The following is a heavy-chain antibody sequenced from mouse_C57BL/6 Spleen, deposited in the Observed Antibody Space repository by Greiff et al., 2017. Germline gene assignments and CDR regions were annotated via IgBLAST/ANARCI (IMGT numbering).Heavy chain of an antibody. CDR1: GFTFSSYA. CDR2: ISDGGNYT. Sequence: EVNVVESGGGLVKPGGSVKLSCAASGFTFSSYAMSWVRQTPEKRLEWVATISDGGNYTYYPDNVKGRFTISRDNAKNNLYLQMSHLKSEDTAMYYCARESLPGAMDYWGQGTSVTVSA. J-gene: IGHJ4*01. V-gene: IGHV5-4*01. D-gene: IGHD6-5*01. CDR3: ARESLPGAMDY.